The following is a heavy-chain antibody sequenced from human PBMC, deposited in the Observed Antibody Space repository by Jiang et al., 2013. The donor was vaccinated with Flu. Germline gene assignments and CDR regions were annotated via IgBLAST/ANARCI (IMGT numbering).Heavy chain of an antibody. CDR3: AKDGLDSAMGDFDF. CDR1: GFTFSSYA. Sequence: QLVESGGGLVQPGGSLRLSCSTSGFTFSSYAMNWVRQAPGKGLEWVSAISASGGSTYYADSVKDRFTISRDNSKNTLYLQMNSLRAEDTAVYYCAKDGLDSAMGDFDFWGQGTLVTVSS. J-gene: IGHJ4*02. D-gene: IGHD5-18*01. V-gene: IGHV3-23*04. CDR2: ISASGGST.